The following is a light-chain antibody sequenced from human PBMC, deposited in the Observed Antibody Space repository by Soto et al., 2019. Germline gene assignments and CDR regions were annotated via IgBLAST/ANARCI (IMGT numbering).Light chain of an antibody. Sequence: QSALTQPASVSGSPGQSITISCTGTSSDVGGYKYVSWYQQHPGKAPKLIIYGVTNRPSGVSNRFSGSKSGNTASLTISGLQAEDEAGYYCSSYTSSAFVVFGGGTKVTVL. CDR1: SSDVGGYKY. J-gene: IGLJ2*01. CDR3: SSYTSSAFVV. V-gene: IGLV2-14*01. CDR2: GVT.